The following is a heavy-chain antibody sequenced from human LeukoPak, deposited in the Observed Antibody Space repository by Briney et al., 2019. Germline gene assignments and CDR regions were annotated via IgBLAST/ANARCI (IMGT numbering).Heavy chain of an antibody. CDR1: GGSFSGYY. CDR2: INHSGST. Sequence: SETLSLTCAVYGGSFSGYYWSWIRQPPGKGLEWIGEINHSGSTNYNPSLKSRVTISVDTSKNQFSLKLSSVTAADTAVYYCARAQWLENYYYYGMDVWGQGTTDTVSS. CDR3: ARAQWLENYYYYGMDV. J-gene: IGHJ6*02. D-gene: IGHD6-19*01. V-gene: IGHV4-34*01.